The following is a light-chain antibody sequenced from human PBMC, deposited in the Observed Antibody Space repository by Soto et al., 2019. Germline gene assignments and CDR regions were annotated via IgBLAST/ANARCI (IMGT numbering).Light chain of an antibody. CDR3: SSYTTTTRL. Sequence: QSALTQPASVSGSPGQSITISCTGTSSDIGSNNYVSWFQQRPGKVPTLIIYEVSNRPSGVSTHFSGSKSGNTASLTISGLLPEDEAEYYCSSYTTTTRLFDGGTQLTVL. V-gene: IGLV2-14*01. CDR1: SSDIGSNNY. CDR2: EVS. J-gene: IGLJ3*02.